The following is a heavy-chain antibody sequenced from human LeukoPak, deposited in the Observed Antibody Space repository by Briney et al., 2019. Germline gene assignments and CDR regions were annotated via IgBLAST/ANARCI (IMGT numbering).Heavy chain of an antibody. D-gene: IGHD1-26*01. V-gene: IGHV4-59*08. CDR3: ARTNSGSYPVFDY. CDR2: IYYSGST. Sequence: KASETLSLTCAVYGGSFSSYYWSWIRQPPGKGLEWIGYIYYSGSTNYNPSLKSRVTISVDTSKNQFSLKLSSVTAADTAVYYCARTNSGSYPVFDYWGQGTLVTVSS. CDR1: GGSFSSYY. J-gene: IGHJ4*02.